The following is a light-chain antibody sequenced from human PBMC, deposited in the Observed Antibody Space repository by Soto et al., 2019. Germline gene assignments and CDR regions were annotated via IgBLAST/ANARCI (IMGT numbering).Light chain of an antibody. CDR1: SSDVGAYNS. J-gene: IGLJ2*01. CDR2: DVT. V-gene: IGLV2-14*03. CDR3: SSYTRSNTRV. Sequence: QSALTQSASVSGSPGQSITISCTGTSSDVGAYNSVFWYQQRPGEAPKLMIFDVTNRPSGVSNRFSGSKSGNTASLTISGLQAEDEGDYYCSSYTRSNTRVFGGGTKLTVL.